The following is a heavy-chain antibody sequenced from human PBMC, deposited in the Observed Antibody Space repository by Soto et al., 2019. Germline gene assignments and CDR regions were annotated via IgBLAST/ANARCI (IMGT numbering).Heavy chain of an antibody. V-gene: IGHV6-1*01. Sequence: SQTLSLTCAISGDSVSSNSAAWNWIRQSPSRGLEWLGRTYYRSKWYNDYAVSVKSRITINPDTSKNQFSLQLNSVTPEDTAVYYCAREPGIAVAGTDYYYHGMDVWGQGTTVTVSS. CDR1: GDSVSSNSAA. D-gene: IGHD6-19*01. J-gene: IGHJ6*02. CDR3: AREPGIAVAGTDYYYHGMDV. CDR2: TYYRSKWYN.